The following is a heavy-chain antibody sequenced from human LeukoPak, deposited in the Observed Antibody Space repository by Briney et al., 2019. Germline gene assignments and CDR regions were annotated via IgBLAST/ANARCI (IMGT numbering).Heavy chain of an antibody. J-gene: IGHJ4*02. CDR3: ARHPDGSLSLDY. D-gene: IGHD1-26*01. CDR2: ISSSGSHT. Sequence: GGSLRLSCVASGFSFSDYYMSWIRQAPGKGLEWVSYISSSGSHTNYADSVTGRFTISRDNAKKSLHLQMNSLRAEDTTVYYCARHPDGSLSLDYWGQGTLVTVSS. V-gene: IGHV3-11*03. CDR1: GFSFSDYY.